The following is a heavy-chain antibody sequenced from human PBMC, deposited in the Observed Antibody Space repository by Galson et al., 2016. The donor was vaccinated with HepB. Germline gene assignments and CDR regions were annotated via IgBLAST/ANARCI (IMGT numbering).Heavy chain of an antibody. V-gene: IGHV2-5*02. CDR2: IYWDDDG. CDR1: GFSLSTRGVA. CDR3: SHRAYSSSLGYYFDY. J-gene: IGHJ4*02. D-gene: IGHD6-13*01. Sequence: PALVKPTQTLTLTCPFSGFSLSTRGVAVGWIRQPPGKALEWLALIYWDDDGLYSPSLKDRPTITKDPSKNQVVLKMTNMDPVDTATYYCSHRAYSSSLGYYFDYWGQGTLVTVSS.